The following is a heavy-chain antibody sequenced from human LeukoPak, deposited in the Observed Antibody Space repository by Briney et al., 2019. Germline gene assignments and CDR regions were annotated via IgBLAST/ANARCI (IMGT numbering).Heavy chain of an antibody. D-gene: IGHD6-6*01. Sequence: GGSLRFSGAAPGSPSGDYYMSWFRQAPGKGLKWVSYISSSGSTIYYADSVKGRFTISRDNAKNSLYLQMNSLRAEDTAVYYCARAGKRIAARTYFDYWGQGTLVTVSS. CDR3: ARAGKRIAARTYFDY. CDR1: GSPSGDYY. V-gene: IGHV3-11*04. CDR2: ISSSGSTI. J-gene: IGHJ4*02.